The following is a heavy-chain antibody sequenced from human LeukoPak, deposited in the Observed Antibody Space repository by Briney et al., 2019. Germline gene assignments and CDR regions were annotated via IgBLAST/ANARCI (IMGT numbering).Heavy chain of an antibody. J-gene: IGHJ5*02. CDR1: GYTFTGYY. Sequence: ASVKVSCKASGYTFTGYYMHWVRQAPGQGLEWMGWINPNSGGTNYAQKFQGRVTMTRDTSISTAYMELSRLRSDDTAVYYCAGDRGYCSSTSCPPHWFDPWGQGTLVTVSS. D-gene: IGHD2-2*01. V-gene: IGHV1-2*02. CDR2: INPNSGGT. CDR3: AGDRGYCSSTSCPPHWFDP.